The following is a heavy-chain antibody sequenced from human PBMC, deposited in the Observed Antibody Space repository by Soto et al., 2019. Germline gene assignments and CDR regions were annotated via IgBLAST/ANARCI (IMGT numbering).Heavy chain of an antibody. CDR3: ARNVPTGWLTNYFDY. V-gene: IGHV3-20*04. CDR1: GFTFDDYG. CDR2: INWNGGST. J-gene: IGHJ4*02. D-gene: IGHD3-22*01. Sequence: LRLSCAASGFTFDDYGMSWVRQAPGNGLEWVSGINWNGGSTGYADSVKGRFTISRDNAKNSLYLQMNSLRAEDTALYYCARNVPTGWLTNYFDYWGQGILVTAPQ.